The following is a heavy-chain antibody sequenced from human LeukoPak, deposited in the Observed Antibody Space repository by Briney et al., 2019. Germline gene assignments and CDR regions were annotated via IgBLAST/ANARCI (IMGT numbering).Heavy chain of an antibody. CDR1: GYTFTGYY. CDR3: ARVLQNYDILTGYYINDAFDI. CDR2: INTNTGNP. Sequence: ASVKVSCKASGYTFTGYYMHWVRQAPGQGLEWMGWINTNTGNPTYAQGFTGRFVFSLDTSVSTAYLQISSLKAEDTAVYYCARVLQNYDILTGYYINDAFDIWGQGTMVTVSS. J-gene: IGHJ3*02. D-gene: IGHD3-9*01. V-gene: IGHV7-4-1*02.